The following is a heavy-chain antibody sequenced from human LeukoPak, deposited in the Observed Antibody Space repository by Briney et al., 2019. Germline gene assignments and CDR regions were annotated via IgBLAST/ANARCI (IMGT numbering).Heavy chain of an antibody. CDR3: ARDADTAMVRNYYYYGMDV. J-gene: IGHJ6*02. D-gene: IGHD5-18*01. CDR2: MNPNSGNT. V-gene: IGHV1-8*01. Sequence: EASVKVSCKASGYTFTNYDINWVRQATGQGLEWMGWMNPNSGNTGYAQKFQGRVTMTRNTSISIAYMELSSLRSEDTAVYYCARDADTAMVRNYYYYGMDVWGQGTTVTVSS. CDR1: GYTFTNYD.